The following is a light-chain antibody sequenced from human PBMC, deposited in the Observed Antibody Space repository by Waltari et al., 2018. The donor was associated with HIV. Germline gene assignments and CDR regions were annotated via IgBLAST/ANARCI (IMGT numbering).Light chain of an antibody. J-gene: IGLJ2*01. Sequence: QTVLNQPPSASGTTGQRVTISCSGRSSNIGRNTVNCYQQLPATAPKLLIYSNNRRPSGASARFSGSKPVASASLAISGLQSEDEADYYCAACDGSLNGRVVFGGGTKLTVL. CDR3: AACDGSLNGRVV. CDR2: SNN. CDR1: SSNIGRNT. V-gene: IGLV1-44*01.